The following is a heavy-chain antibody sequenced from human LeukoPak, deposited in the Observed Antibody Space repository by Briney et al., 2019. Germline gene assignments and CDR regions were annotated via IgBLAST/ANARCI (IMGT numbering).Heavy chain of an antibody. CDR3: AREGYTGSYPDY. CDR2: INSDGSST. Sequence: GGSLRLSCAASGFTFSSYWMHWVRQAPGKGLVWVSRINSDGSSTSYADSVKGRFTISRDNAKSTLYLQVSSLRAEDTAVYYCAREGYTGSYPDYWGQGTLVTVSS. J-gene: IGHJ4*02. CDR1: GFTFSSYW. D-gene: IGHD1-26*01. V-gene: IGHV3-74*01.